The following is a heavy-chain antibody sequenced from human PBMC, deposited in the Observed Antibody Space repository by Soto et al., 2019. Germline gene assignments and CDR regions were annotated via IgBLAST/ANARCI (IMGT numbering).Heavy chain of an antibody. V-gene: IGHV2-5*02. CDR1: GFSLSTSGVS. D-gene: IGHD1-26*01. CDR2: IHWDDDK. J-gene: IGHJ4*02. CDR3: ARRLWEGFDY. Sequence: QITLKESGPTLVKPTQTLTLTCTFSGFSLSTSGVSVGWIRQPPGKALECLALIHWDDDKRYSTSLKSRLTITKDTSKNQVVLTMTNMDPVDTAPYYCARRLWEGFDYWGQGTLVTVSS.